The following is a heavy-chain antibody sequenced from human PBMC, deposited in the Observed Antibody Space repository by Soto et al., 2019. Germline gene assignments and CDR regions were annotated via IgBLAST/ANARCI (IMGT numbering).Heavy chain of an antibody. CDR1: GFTFSSSA. D-gene: IGHD4-17*01. CDR2: ISGSGGST. V-gene: IGHV3-23*01. J-gene: IGHJ2*01. Sequence: EVQLLESGGGLVQPGGSLRLSCAASGFTFSSSAMNWVRQAPGKGLEWVSVISGSGGSTYYADAVKGRCTISRDNSKNTLSLQMNSMRAEDTAVYYCAKRTVGWYFDLWGRGTLVTVSS. CDR3: AKRTVGWYFDL.